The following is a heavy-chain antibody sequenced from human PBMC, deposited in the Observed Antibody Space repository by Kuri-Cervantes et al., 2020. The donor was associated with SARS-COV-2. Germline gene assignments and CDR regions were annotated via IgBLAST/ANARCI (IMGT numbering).Heavy chain of an antibody. J-gene: IGHJ6*03. CDR2: ISSSSSYT. Sequence: GESLKISCTASGFTFGDYAMSWVRQAPGKGLEWVSYISSSSSYTNYADSVKGRFTISRDNAKNSLYLQMNSLRAEDTAVYYCARDSDGYSYGYYYYYYYMDVWGKGTTVTVSS. CDR1: GFTFGDYA. CDR3: ARDSDGYSYGYYYYYYYMDV. V-gene: IGHV3-11*05. D-gene: IGHD5-18*01.